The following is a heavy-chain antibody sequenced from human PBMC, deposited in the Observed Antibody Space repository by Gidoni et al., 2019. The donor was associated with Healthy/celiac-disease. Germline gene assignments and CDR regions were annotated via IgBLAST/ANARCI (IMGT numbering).Heavy chain of an antibody. CDR1: GGSISSSRYY. D-gene: IGHD3-3*01. J-gene: IGHJ5*02. V-gene: IGHV4-39*01. CDR3: ARQGGGAYDFWSGYGAYNWFDP. CDR2: IYYSGST. Sequence: LTCTVSGGSISSSRYYWGWIRQPPGKGLEWIGSIYYSGSTYYNPSLKSRVTISVDTSKNQFARKLRSVTAADTAVYYGARQGGGAYDFWSGYGAYNWFDPWGQGTLVTVSS.